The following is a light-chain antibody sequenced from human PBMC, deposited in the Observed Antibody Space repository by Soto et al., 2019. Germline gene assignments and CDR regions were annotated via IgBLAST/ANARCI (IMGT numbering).Light chain of an antibody. CDR1: QSVSSY. V-gene: IGKV3-11*01. J-gene: IGKJ4*01. CDR3: QQRSNWLT. Sequence: EVMLTQSPGTLSLSPGERATLSCRASQSVSSYLAWYQQKPGQAPRLLIYDASNRATGIPARFSGSGSGTDFTLTISSLEPEDFAVYYCQQRSNWLTFGGGTMVDIK. CDR2: DAS.